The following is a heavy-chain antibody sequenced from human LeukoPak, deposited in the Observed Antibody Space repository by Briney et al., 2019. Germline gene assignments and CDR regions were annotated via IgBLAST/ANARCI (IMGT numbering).Heavy chain of an antibody. CDR1: GGTFSSYA. V-gene: IGHV1-69*13. CDR3: ASAYGSGSYFHYYYYMDV. Sequence: SVKVSCKASGGTFSSYAISWVRQAPGQGLEWMGGIIPIFGTANYAQKFQGRVTITADESTSTAYMELSSLRSEDTAVYYCASAYGSGSYFHYYYYMDVWGKGTTVTISS. J-gene: IGHJ6*03. D-gene: IGHD3-10*01. CDR2: IIPIFGTA.